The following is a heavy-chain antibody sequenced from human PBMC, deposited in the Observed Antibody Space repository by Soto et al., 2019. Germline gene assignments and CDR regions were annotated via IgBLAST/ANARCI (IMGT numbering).Heavy chain of an antibody. CDR3: ARERRDTAMAYYYYYGMDV. CDR2: IYYSGST. D-gene: IGHD5-18*01. J-gene: IGHJ6*02. CDR1: GGSISSGGYS. V-gene: IGHV4-61*08. Sequence: SETLSLTCAVSGGSISSGGYSWSWIRQPPGKGLEGIGYIYYSGSTNYNPSLKSRVTISVDTSKNQFSLKLSSVTAADTAVYYCARERRDTAMAYYYYYGMDVWGQGTTVTVSS.